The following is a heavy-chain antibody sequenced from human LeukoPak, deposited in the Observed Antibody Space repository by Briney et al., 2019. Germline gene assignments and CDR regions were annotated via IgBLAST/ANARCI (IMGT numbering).Heavy chain of an antibody. J-gene: IGHJ2*01. CDR2: ISGSGGST. CDR3: AKDPTADIVVVPAASWYFDL. D-gene: IGHD2-2*01. CDR1: GFTFTTYA. Sequence: PGGSLRLSCAASGFTFTTYAMSWVRQAPGKGLEWVSAISGSGGSTYYADSVKGRFTISRDNSKNTLYLQMNSLRAEDTAVYYCAKDPTADIVVVPAASWYFDLWGRGTLVTVSS. V-gene: IGHV3-23*01.